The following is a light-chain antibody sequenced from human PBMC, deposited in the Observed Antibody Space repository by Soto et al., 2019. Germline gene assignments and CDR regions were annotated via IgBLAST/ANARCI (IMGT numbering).Light chain of an antibody. CDR2: DVS. Sequence: QSVLTQPASVSGSPGQSITISCTGTSSDVGGYNYVSWYQQHPGKAPKLMIYDVSNRPSGVSNRFSGSKSGNTAYLTISGLQAEDEADYYCSSYTSSSTLEVSGTGTKLTVL. V-gene: IGLV2-14*01. CDR3: SSYTSSSTLEV. CDR1: SSDVGGYNY. J-gene: IGLJ1*01.